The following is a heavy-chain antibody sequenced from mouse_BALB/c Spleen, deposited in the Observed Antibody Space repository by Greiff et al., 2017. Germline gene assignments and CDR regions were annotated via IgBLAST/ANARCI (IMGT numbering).Heavy chain of an antibody. V-gene: IGHV1-55*01. Sequence: VQLQQPGAELVKPGTSVKLSCKASGFNFTSYWINWVKLRPGQGLEWIGDIYPGSGSTNYNEKFKSKATLTVDTSTSTAYMQLSSLASEDSALYYCAREKDYWGQGTSVTVSS. CDR3: AREKDY. J-gene: IGHJ4*01. CDR2: IYPGSGST. CDR1: GFNFTSYW.